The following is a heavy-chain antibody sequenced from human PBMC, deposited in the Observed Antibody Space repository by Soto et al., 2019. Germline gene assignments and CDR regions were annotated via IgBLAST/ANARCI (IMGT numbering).Heavy chain of an antibody. J-gene: IGHJ5*02. D-gene: IGHD3-10*01. Sequence: LSLTCTVSGGSISIYYWSWIRQPPGKGLEWIGYIYYSGSTNYNPSLKSRVTISVDTSKNQFSLKLSSVAAADTAVYYCAGRRYYYGSGRMGWFDPWGQGTLVTDSS. CDR1: GGSISIYY. CDR3: AGRRYYYGSGRMGWFDP. CDR2: IYYSGST. V-gene: IGHV4-59*01.